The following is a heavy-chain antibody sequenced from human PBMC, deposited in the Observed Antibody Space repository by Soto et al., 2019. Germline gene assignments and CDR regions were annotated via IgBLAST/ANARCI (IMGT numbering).Heavy chain of an antibody. J-gene: IGHJ4*02. Sequence: PTLVHPTPPLTLTCTFSGFSLTTNGVCVGWIRQPPGKALEWLALIYWDGDKRYMPSLKNRLTITKDTSKNQVGLTMTNLDPADTAMYYCVHILGPPHYAFDYWGQGTVVTVSS. V-gene: IGHV2-5*02. D-gene: IGHD4-17*01. CDR2: IYWDGDK. CDR3: VHILGPPHYAFDY. CDR1: GFSLTTNGVC.